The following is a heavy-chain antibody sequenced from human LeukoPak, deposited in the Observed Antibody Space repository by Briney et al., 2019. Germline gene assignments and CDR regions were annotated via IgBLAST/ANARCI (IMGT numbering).Heavy chain of an antibody. Sequence: GGSLRLSGAASGFTYSNYAMGWVRQFPGKGLEWVSAISGSGGSTYYADSVKGRFTISRDNSKNTLHLQVNSLRAEDTAVYYCAKGPLIEVAGTTWDYWGQGTLVTVSS. D-gene: IGHD6-19*01. CDR3: AKGPLIEVAGTTWDY. CDR2: ISGSGGST. V-gene: IGHV3-23*01. CDR1: GFTYSNYA. J-gene: IGHJ4*02.